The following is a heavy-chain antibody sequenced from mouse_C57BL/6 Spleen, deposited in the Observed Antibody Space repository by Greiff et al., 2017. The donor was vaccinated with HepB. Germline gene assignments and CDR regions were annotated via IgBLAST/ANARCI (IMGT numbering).Heavy chain of an antibody. CDR1: GYTFTDYY. CDR3: ARTRGHLDY. V-gene: IGHV1-26*01. CDR2: INPNNGGT. D-gene: IGHD3-1*01. Sequence: EVQLQQSGPELVKPGASVKISCKASGYTFTDYYMNWVKQSHGKSLEWIGDINPNNGGTSYNQKFKGKATLTVDKSSSTAYMELRSLTSEDSAVYYCARTRGHLDYWGQGTTLTVSS. J-gene: IGHJ2*01.